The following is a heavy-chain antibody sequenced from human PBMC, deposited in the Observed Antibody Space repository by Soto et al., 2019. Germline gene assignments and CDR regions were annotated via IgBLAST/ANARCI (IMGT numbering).Heavy chain of an antibody. Sequence: QVQLVQSGAEVKKPGASVKVSCKASGYTFTSYYMHWVRQAPGQGLEWMGIINPSGGSTSYAQKFQGRVTMTRDTSTSTVYMELSSLRSEDTAVYYCARDLRTLVRGYSYGYSLIFDYWGQGTLVTVSS. V-gene: IGHV1-46*01. CDR1: GYTFTSYY. CDR3: ARDLRTLVRGYSYGYSLIFDY. D-gene: IGHD5-18*01. J-gene: IGHJ4*02. CDR2: INPSGGST.